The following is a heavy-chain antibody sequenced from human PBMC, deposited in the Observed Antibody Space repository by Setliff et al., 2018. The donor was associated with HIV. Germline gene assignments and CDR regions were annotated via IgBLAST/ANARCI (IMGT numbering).Heavy chain of an antibody. J-gene: IGHJ5*02. CDR1: GGSISSYY. CDR3: ARRIDDSGSFPDKNWFDT. CDR2: IYTSGST. D-gene: IGHD3-10*01. V-gene: IGHV4-4*09. Sequence: SETLSLTCTVSGGSISSYYWSWIRQPPGKGLEWIGYIYTSGSTSYNPSLKSRVTISVDTSKNQFSLRLTSVTAADTAVYYCARRIDDSGSFPDKNWFDTWGQGSLVTVS.